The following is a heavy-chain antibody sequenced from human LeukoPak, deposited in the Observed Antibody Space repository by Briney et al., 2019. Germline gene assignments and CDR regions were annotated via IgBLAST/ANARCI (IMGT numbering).Heavy chain of an antibody. D-gene: IGHD6-19*01. CDR1: GFTFSSXA. Sequence: RLXXAXXGFTFSSXAMXXVRXXXXXXXXXVSAISGSGGSTYYADSVKGRFTISRDNSKNTLYLQMNSLRAEDTAVYYCAKVAGPLYYYYGMDVWGQGTTVTVSS. CDR3: AKVAGPLYYYYGMDV. J-gene: IGHJ6*02. CDR2: ISGSGGST. V-gene: IGHV3-23*01.